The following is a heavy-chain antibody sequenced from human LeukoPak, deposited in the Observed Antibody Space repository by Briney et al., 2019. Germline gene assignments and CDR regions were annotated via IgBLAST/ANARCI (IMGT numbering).Heavy chain of an antibody. CDR2: IYYSGST. Sequence: SETLSLTCTVSGGSISSGGYYWSWIRQHPGKGLEWIGYIYYSGSTYYNPSLKSRVTISVDTSKNQFCLKMSSVTAADTAVYYCARVDDYGSGLYNWFDPCGQGTLVTV. V-gene: IGHV4-31*03. J-gene: IGHJ5*02. CDR1: GGSISSGGYY. CDR3: ARVDDYGSGLYNWFDP. D-gene: IGHD3-10*01.